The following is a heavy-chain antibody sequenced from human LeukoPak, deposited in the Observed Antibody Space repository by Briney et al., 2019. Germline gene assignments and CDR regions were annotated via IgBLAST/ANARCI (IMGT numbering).Heavy chain of an antibody. CDR1: GYTFTSYG. V-gene: IGHV1-18*01. J-gene: IGHJ6*03. CDR2: ISAYNGNT. CDR3: ARSSSRYYYYYYMDV. Sequence: ASVKVSCKASGYTFTSYGISWVRQAPGQGLEWMGWISAYNGNTNYAQKLQGRVTMTTDTSTSTAYMELRSLRSDDTAVYYCARSSSRYYYYYYMDVRGKGPTVTVSS.